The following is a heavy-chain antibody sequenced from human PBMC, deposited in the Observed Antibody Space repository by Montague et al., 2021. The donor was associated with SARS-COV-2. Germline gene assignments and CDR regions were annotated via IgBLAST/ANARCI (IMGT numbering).Heavy chain of an antibody. V-gene: IGHV4-59*01. CDR2: SYYSGST. J-gene: IGHJ6*02. CDR1: GGSISSYY. CDR3: ARDKPDYVFWPGYGLNV. Sequence: SETLSLTCTVSGGSISSYYWSWIRQPPGKGLEWIGYSYYSGSTNYNPSLKRRVTISVDTSKNQFSLKLSSVTAADTAVYYCARDKPDYVFWPGYGLNVWGRGTTVTVSS. D-gene: IGHD3-3*01.